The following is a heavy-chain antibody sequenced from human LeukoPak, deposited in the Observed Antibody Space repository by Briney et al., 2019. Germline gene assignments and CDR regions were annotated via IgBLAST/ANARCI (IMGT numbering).Heavy chain of an antibody. CDR2: INPKSGDI. J-gene: IGHJ3*02. Sequence: ASVKVSCKASGYTFTGYYMHWVRQAPGQGLEWMGWINPKSGDINYAQKLRGRVTMTRDTSNSTAYMELSRLTSDDTAVYYCAKDSGYDDDAFEIWGQGTMVTVSS. CDR1: GYTFTGYY. V-gene: IGHV1-2*02. CDR3: AKDSGYDDDAFEI. D-gene: IGHD5-12*01.